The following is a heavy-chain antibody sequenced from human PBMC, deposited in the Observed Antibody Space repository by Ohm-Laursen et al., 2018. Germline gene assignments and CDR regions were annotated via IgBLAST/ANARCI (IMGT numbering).Heavy chain of an antibody. CDR2: LSGSGHDT. V-gene: IGHV3-23*01. CDR3: AKTRYFSRGSCDFDY. D-gene: IGHD2-15*01. J-gene: IGHJ4*02. Sequence: GSLRLSCAASGFTFSSYAMSWVRQAPEKGLEWVSGLSGSGHDTYYTDSVKGRFTISRDNSKNTLYLQTNGLRAEDTAVYYCAKTRYFSRGSCDFDYWGQGTLVTVSS. CDR1: GFTFSSYA.